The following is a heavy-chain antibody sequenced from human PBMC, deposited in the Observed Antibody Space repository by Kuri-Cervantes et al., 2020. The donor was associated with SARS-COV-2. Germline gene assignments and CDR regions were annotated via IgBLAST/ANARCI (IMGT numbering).Heavy chain of an antibody. D-gene: IGHD6-13*01. J-gene: IGHJ4*02. V-gene: IGHV3-23*01. CDR1: GFTFSSYA. Sequence: GESPKISCAASGFTFSSYAMSWVRQAPGKGLEWVSAISGSGGSTYYADSVKGRFTISRDNSKNTLYLQMNSLRAEDTAVYYCAKDHRYSSSWYGWFDYWGQGTLVTVSS. CDR3: AKDHRYSSSWYGWFDY. CDR2: ISGSGGST.